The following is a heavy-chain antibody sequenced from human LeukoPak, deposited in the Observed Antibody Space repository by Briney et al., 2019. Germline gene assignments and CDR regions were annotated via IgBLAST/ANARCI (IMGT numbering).Heavy chain of an antibody. Sequence: GGSLRLSCAASGFTVSSNYMSWVRQAPGKGLECVSLIYSGGSTYYADSVKGRFTISRDNSKNTLYLQMNRLRAEDTAVYYCAKDGILQYLLPYYFDSWGKGTLVTVS. CDR3: AKDGILQYLLPYYFDS. V-gene: IGHV3-53*05. CDR2: IYSGGST. D-gene: IGHD3-3*01. CDR1: GFTVSSNY. J-gene: IGHJ4*02.